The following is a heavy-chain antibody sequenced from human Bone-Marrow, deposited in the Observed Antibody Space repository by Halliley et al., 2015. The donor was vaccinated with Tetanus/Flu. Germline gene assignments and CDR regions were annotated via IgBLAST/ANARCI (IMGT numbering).Heavy chain of an antibody. J-gene: IGHJ6*03. Sequence: EVQLVQSGGGLVQPGGSLRLSCSASGFTFSNYAMHWVRQAPGKGLEYVSAINNKGGSPYYPDSVKGRFTISRDNSKNTLYLQMSSLSADDAAVYYCVKYRGDNWLYSYHYMDVWGKGTTVPVSS. CDR2: INNKGGSP. CDR1: GFTFSNYA. V-gene: IGHV3-64D*06. CDR3: VKYRGDNWLYSYHYMDV. D-gene: IGHD1-20*01.